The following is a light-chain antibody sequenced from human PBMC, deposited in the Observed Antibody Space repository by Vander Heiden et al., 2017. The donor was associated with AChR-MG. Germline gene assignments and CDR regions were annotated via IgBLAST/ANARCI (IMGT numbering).Light chain of an antibody. CDR3: SSYTISSTVV. CDR2: DVS. J-gene: IGLJ3*02. CDR1: RSDVGGYNY. Sequence: QSALTQPASVSGCPAQSITISCTGTRSDVGGYNYVSWYQQHPGTAPKLMIYDVSNRPSGVSDRFSGSKSGNTASLTISGLQAEDEADYYCSSYTISSTVVFGGGTKLTVL. V-gene: IGLV2-14*01.